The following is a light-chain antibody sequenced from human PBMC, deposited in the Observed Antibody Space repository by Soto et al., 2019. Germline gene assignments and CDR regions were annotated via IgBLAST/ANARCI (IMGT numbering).Light chain of an antibody. Sequence: EIVLTQSPATLSLSPGERATLSCRASRTVNNYLAWYQQKPGQAPRLLIYDASIRATGIPARFSGSGSVTDFTLTISSLEPEDCAVYFCQQRSDWPPITFGQGTRVEIK. CDR1: RTVNNY. CDR3: QQRSDWPPIT. CDR2: DAS. V-gene: IGKV3-11*01. J-gene: IGKJ5*01.